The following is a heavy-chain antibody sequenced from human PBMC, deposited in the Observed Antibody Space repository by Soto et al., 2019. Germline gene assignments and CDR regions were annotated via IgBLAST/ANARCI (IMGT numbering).Heavy chain of an antibody. J-gene: IGHJ4*02. D-gene: IGHD1-26*01. V-gene: IGHV4-38-2*01. CDR3: ARSGDQFNYFDY. CDR1: GHSISSSYY. Sequence: SETLSLTCAVSGHSISSSYYWGWIRQPPGKGLEWIGSIYHSGTTFYNPSLRSRVTISLDTSKSQFSLKLSSVTAADTAVYYCARSGDQFNYFDYWGQGTLVTVS. CDR2: IYHSGTT.